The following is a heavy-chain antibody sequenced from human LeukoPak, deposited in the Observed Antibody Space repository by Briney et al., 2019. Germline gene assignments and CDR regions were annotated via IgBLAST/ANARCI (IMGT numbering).Heavy chain of an antibody. CDR1: VFTFSSYA. J-gene: IGHJ2*01. CDR2: ISYDGSNK. CDR3: ASSAGTLRWYFDL. D-gene: IGHD6-13*01. Sequence: GRSLRLSCAASVFTFSSYAMHWVRQAPGKGLEWVAVISYDGSNKYYADSVKGRFTISRDNSKNTLYLQMNSLRAEDTAVYYCASSAGTLRWYFDLWGRGTLVTVSS. V-gene: IGHV3-30*04.